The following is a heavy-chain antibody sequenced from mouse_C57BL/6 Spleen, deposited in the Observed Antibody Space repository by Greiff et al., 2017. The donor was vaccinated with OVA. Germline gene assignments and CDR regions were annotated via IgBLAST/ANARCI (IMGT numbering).Heavy chain of an antibody. CDR2: ISSGSSTI. V-gene: IGHV5-17*01. D-gene: IGHD2-1*01. CDR1: GFTFSDYG. CDR3: ARPDGNPRRFAY. Sequence: EVMLVESGGGLVKPGGSLKLSCAASGFTFSDYGMHWVRQAPEKGLEWVAYISSGSSTIYYADTVQGRFTISRDNAKHTRFLQMTSLRSEDTAMYYCARPDGNPRRFAYWGQGTLVTVSA. J-gene: IGHJ3*01.